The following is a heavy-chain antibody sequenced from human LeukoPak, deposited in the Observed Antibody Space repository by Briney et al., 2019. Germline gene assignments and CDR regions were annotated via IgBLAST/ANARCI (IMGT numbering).Heavy chain of an antibody. CDR3: AGAVGGYHHDY. CDR2: MSYTGST. D-gene: IGHD3-16*01. V-gene: IGHV4-30-4*01. J-gene: IGHJ4*02. CDR1: GGAISRDNYY. Sequence: PSETLSLTCSVSGGAISRDNYYWSWIRQPPGKGLEWIAYMSYTGSTYYSPSLKSRVTILIDTSKNQFSLKLSSVTAADTAVYYCAGAVGGYHHDYWGQGTRVTVSS.